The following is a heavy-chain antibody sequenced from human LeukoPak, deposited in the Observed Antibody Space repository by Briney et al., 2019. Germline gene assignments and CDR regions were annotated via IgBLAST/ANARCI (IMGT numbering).Heavy chain of an antibody. CDR2: ISSSGSTI. CDR1: GFTFSSYE. Sequence: GGSLRLSRAASGFTFSSYEMNWVRQAPGKGLEWVSYISSSGSTIYYADSVKGRFTISRDNAKNSLYLQMNSLRAEDTAVYYCARVSAAAGTFDYWGQGTLVTVSS. J-gene: IGHJ4*02. V-gene: IGHV3-48*03. D-gene: IGHD6-13*01. CDR3: ARVSAAAGTFDY.